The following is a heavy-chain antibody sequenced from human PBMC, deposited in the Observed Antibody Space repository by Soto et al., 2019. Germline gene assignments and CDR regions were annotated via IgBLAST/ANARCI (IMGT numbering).Heavy chain of an antibody. CDR2: IYYSGST. CDR3: ARYDTRAYYYYGMDV. V-gene: IGHV4-31*03. Sequence: PSETLSLTCTVSGGSISSGGYYWSWIRQHPGKGLEWIGYIYYSGSTYYNPSLKSRVTISVDTSKNQFSLKLSSVTAADTAVYYCARYDTRAYYYYGMDVWGQGTTVTVSS. D-gene: IGHD3-9*01. CDR1: GGSISSGGYY. J-gene: IGHJ6*02.